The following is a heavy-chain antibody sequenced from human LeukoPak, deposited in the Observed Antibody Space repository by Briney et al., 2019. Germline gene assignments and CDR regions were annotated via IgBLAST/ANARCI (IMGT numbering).Heavy chain of an antibody. CDR1: GFTFSSYS. Sequence: GGSLGLSCAASGFTFSSYSMNWVRQAPGKGLEWVSSISSSSSYIYYADSVKGRFTISRDNAKNSLYLQMNSLRAEDTAVYYCATSGYSSGWSYFDYWGQGTLVTVSS. CDR3: ATSGYSSGWSYFDY. J-gene: IGHJ4*02. CDR2: ISSSSSYI. D-gene: IGHD6-19*01. V-gene: IGHV3-21*01.